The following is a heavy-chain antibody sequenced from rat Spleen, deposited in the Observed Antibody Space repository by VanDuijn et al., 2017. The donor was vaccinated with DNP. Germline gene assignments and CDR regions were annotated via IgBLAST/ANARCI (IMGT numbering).Heavy chain of an antibody. Sequence: EVQLVESGGDLVQPGRSLKLFCAASGFTFSDYYMAWVRQAPTKGLEWVATISTSGGSTYYRDSVKGRFTISRDNAKSTLYLQMNSLRSEDTATYYCVRWNSGHFDYWGQGVMVTVSS. CDR2: ISTSGGST. CDR1: GFTFSDYY. D-gene: IGHD4-3*01. V-gene: IGHV5-25*01. J-gene: IGHJ2*01. CDR3: VRWNSGHFDY.